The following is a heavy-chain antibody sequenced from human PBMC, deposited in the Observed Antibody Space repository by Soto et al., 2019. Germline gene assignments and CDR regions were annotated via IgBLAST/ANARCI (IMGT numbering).Heavy chain of an antibody. CDR3: ARHQSHSSSYVDP. V-gene: IGHV4-39*01. D-gene: IGHD6-13*01. CDR2: IYYSGST. J-gene: IGHJ5*02. Sequence: SETLSLTCTVSGGSISSSSYYWGWIRQPPGKGLEWIGSIYYSGSTYYNPSLKSQVTISVATSKNQFSLKLSSVTAADTAVYYCARHQSHSSSYVDPWGQGTLVTVSS. CDR1: GGSISSSSYY.